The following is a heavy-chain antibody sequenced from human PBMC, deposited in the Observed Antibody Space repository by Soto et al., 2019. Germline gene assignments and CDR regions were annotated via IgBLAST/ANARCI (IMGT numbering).Heavy chain of an antibody. CDR3: ARDPGYCNTDRCPTRGTYGLDV. CDR1: GFSVTTTY. J-gene: IGHJ6*02. Sequence: VETGGGLIQPGGSLRLACSVSGFSVTTTYMTWVRQAPGKGLQWVSSMYAGGNTYYADSVKGRFAISRDSSTNTLYLRINNLRAEDTATYYCARDPGYCNTDRCPTRGTYGLDVWGQGTTVTVSS. V-gene: IGHV3-53*02. CDR2: MYAGGNT. D-gene: IGHD2-15*01.